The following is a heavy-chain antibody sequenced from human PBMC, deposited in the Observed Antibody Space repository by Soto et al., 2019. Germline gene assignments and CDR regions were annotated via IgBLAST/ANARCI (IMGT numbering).Heavy chain of an antibody. D-gene: IGHD3-10*01. Sequence: SETLSLTCTVSGGSISSSSYYWGWIRQPPGKGLEWIGSIYYSGSTYYNPSLKSRVTISVDTSKNQFSLKLSSVTAADTAVYYCARRVVRGPYYYYYGMDVWGQGTTVTVSS. J-gene: IGHJ6*02. CDR3: ARRVVRGPYYYYYGMDV. CDR2: IYYSGST. V-gene: IGHV4-39*01. CDR1: GGSISSSSYY.